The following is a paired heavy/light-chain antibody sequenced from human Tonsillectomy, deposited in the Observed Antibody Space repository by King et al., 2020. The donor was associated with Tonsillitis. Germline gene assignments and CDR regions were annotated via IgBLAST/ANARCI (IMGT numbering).Light chain of an antibody. V-gene: IGLV1-44*01. CDR2: TID. CDR1: SSNIGSNT. Sequence: QSVLTQPPSASGTPGQRVTISCSGSSSNIGSNTVNWYQRLPGTAPKLLIYTIDQRPSGVPDRFSGSKSGTSASLAISGLQSEDEADYYCAAWDDSLNGPVFGGGTKLTVL. J-gene: IGLJ3*02. CDR3: AAWDDSLNGPV.
Heavy chain of an antibody. Sequence: QVQLVQSGAEVKKPGSSVKVACKASGGTFSSYAISWVRQAPGQGLEWMGWIIPILGIAKYAQKFQGRVSITADKSTSTAYMELSSLRSEDTAVYYCARRRGGNCSGTSCNGGWFDPWGQGTLVTVSS. CDR3: ARRRGGNCSGTSCNGGWFDP. CDR2: IIPILGIA. D-gene: IGHD2-2*01. V-gene: IGHV1-69*04. CDR1: GGTFSSYA. J-gene: IGHJ5*02.